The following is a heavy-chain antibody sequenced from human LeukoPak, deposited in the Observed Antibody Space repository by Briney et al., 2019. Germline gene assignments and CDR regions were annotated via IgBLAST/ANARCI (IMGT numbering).Heavy chain of an antibody. CDR2: ITTSDGNT. V-gene: IGHV3-23*01. J-gene: IGHJ4*02. D-gene: IGHD5-24*01. CDR1: GFTFSSYT. Sequence: GSLRLSCAASGFTFSSYTMSWVRQAPGKGLEWVSTITTSDGNTYYADSVKGRFTVSRDNSKNTLFLQMNSLRAEDTAVYYCAKGRDGYNSYLFDYWGQGTLVTVSS. CDR3: AKGRDGYNSYLFDY.